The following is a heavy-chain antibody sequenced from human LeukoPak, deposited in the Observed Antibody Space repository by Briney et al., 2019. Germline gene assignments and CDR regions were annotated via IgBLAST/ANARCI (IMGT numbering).Heavy chain of an antibody. D-gene: IGHD6-13*01. V-gene: IGHV4-34*01. CDR1: GGSFSGYY. Sequence: PSETLSLTCAVYGGSFSGYYWSWIRQPPGKGLEWIGEINHSGSTNHNPSLKSRVTISVDTSKNQFSLKLSSVTAADTAVYYCARGGIAAAGKKVRWFDPWGQGTLVTVSS. J-gene: IGHJ5*02. CDR3: ARGGIAAAGKKVRWFDP. CDR2: INHSGST.